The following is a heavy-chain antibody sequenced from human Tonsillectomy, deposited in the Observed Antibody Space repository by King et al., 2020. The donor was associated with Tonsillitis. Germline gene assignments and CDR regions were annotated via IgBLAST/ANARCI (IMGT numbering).Heavy chain of an antibody. D-gene: IGHD1-26*01. Sequence: VQLQESGPGVVKPSETLSLTCTVSGGSISTSDQYWAWIRQPPGKGLGWIGYMYYSGTIFYNPSLKSRITISGGTSEKRFSLRLSSVTAADTAVYFCARYVSGSFDYWGQGALVTVSS. V-gene: IGHV4-39*01. CDR2: MYYSGTI. CDR1: GGSISTSDQY. J-gene: IGHJ4*02. CDR3: ARYVSGSFDY.